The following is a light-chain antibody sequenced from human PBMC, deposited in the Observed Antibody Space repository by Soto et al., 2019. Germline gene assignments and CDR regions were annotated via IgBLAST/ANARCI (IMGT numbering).Light chain of an antibody. CDR3: QQYYTWPRGT. Sequence: EIVMTQSPGTLSVSPGERVTLSCRANRNIISNLAWYQQKPGQAPRLLIFFASTRATGVPDRLSGSGSGTDFTLTISSLQSADFGVYYCQQYYTWPRGTFGQGTKVDIK. V-gene: IGKV3-15*01. CDR1: RNIISN. CDR2: FAS. J-gene: IGKJ1*01.